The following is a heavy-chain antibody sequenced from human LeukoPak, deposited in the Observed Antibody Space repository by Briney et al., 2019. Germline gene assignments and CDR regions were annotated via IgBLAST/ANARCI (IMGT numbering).Heavy chain of an antibody. V-gene: IGHV3-33*01. CDR1: GFPFSSCR. D-gene: IGHD2-15*01. CDR2: IWYDGSNK. J-gene: IGHJ4*02. Sequence: GGSQTLSCAACGFPFSSCRVHGVRGSRDEGLVWVAVIWYDGSNKYYADSVKGRFTISRDNSKNTLYLQMNSLRAEDTAVYYCARVGVVEYYFDYWGQGTLVTVSS. CDR3: ARVGVVEYYFDY.